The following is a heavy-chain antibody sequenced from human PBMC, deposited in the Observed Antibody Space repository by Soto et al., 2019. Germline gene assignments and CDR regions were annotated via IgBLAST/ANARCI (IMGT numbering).Heavy chain of an antibody. V-gene: IGHV3-30*18. CDR1: GFIFNTYG. CDR2: TSSDGSQT. J-gene: IGHJ4*02. CDR3: AKKLSGTYMEAPDH. Sequence: GGSLRLSCAASGFIFNTYGMHWFRQAPGKGLEWVAVTSSDGSQTNYADSVKGRFTISRDNSKNTLYLQMNSLRNEDTAVYYCAKKLSGTYMEAPDHWGQGTLVTVSS. D-gene: IGHD3-16*02.